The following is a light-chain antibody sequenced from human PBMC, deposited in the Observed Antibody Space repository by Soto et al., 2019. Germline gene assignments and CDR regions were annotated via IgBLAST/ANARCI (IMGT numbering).Light chain of an antibody. Sequence: EIVLTQSPGTLSLSPGERATLSCRASQSVSSSYLAWYQQKPGQAPRLLIYGASSRATGIPDRFSGSGSGTDFTLTISRLEPEEFAVYYCQQGVTCGPGTKVDIK. CDR2: GAS. J-gene: IGKJ3*01. V-gene: IGKV3-20*01. CDR3: QQGVT. CDR1: QSVSSSY.